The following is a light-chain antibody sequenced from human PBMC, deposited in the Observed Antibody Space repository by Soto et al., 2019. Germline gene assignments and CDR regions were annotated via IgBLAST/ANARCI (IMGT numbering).Light chain of an antibody. CDR1: QSVGSNY. CDR2: GAS. V-gene: IGKV3-20*01. Sequence: EIVLTQSPGTLSLSPGERATLYCRASQSVGSNYLAWYQQKPGQAPRVLIYGASSRATGIPDRFSGSGSGADFTLTISSLEPEYFAVYYCQQYTTSPFAFGPGTKVDIK. J-gene: IGKJ3*01. CDR3: QQYTTSPFA.